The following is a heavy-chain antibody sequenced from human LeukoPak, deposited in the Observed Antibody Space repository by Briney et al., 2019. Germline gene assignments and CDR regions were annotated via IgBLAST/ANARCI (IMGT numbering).Heavy chain of an antibody. CDR2: INHSGST. CDR3: ARGWDIVADY. CDR1: GGSFSGYY. D-gene: IGHD5-12*01. V-gene: IGHV4-34*01. Sequence: PSETLSLTCAVYGGSFSGYYWSWIRQPPGKGLEWIGEINHSGSTNYNPSLKSRVTISVDTSKNQFSLKLSSVTAADTAVYYCARGWDIVADYWGQGTLVTVSS. J-gene: IGHJ4*02.